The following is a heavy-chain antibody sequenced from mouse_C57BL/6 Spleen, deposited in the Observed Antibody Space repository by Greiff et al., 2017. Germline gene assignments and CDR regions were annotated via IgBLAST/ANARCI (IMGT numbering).Heavy chain of an antibody. J-gene: IGHJ2*01. V-gene: IGHV1-80*01. CDR3: ARETGTYFDY. D-gene: IGHD4-1*01. CDR1: GYAFSSYW. CDR2: IYPGDGDT. Sequence: VQLKQSGAELVKPGASVKISCKASGYAFSSYWMNWVKQRPGKGLEWIGQIYPGDGDTNSNGKFKGKATLNADKSSSTAYMQRSSLTSEDSAVYFCARETGTYFDYWGQGTTLTFYS.